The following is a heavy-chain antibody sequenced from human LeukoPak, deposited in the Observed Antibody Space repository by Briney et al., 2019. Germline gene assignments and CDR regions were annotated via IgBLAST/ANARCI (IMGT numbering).Heavy chain of an antibody. CDR1: GFTFSSYW. V-gene: IGHV3-7*01. CDR3: ARDKPFGDSGSHFDY. Sequence: PGGSLRLSCAASGFTFSSYWMSWVRQAPGKGLEWVANINQDGREKYYVGSVKGRFTISRDNAESSVYLQMNSLRAEDTALYYCARDKPFGDSGSHFDYWGQGNLVTVSS. J-gene: IGHJ4*02. D-gene: IGHD3-10*01. CDR2: INQDGREK.